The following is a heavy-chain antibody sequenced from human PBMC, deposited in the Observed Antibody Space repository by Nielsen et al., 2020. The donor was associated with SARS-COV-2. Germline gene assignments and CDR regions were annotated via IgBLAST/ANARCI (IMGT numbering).Heavy chain of an antibody. Sequence: SVKVSCKASGGTFSSYAISWVRQAPGQGLEWMGGIIPIFGTANYAQKFQGRVTITADESTSTAYMELSSLRSEDTAVYYCAGPPDPVTNYWYFDLWGRGTLVTVSS. CDR1: GGTFSSYA. D-gene: IGHD4-17*01. CDR3: AGPPDPVTNYWYFDL. V-gene: IGHV1-69*13. CDR2: IIPIFGTA. J-gene: IGHJ2*01.